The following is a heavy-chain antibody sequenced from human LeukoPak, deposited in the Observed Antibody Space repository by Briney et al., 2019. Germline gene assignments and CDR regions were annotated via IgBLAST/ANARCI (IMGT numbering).Heavy chain of an antibody. CDR1: GFTFSNYA. CDR2: IYYSGST. J-gene: IGHJ3*02. CDR3: ARESGRDGYSYAFDI. Sequence: GSLRLSCAASGFTFSNYAVSWIRQPPGKGLEWIGYIYYSGSTNYNPSLKSRVTISVDTSKNQFSLKLSSVTAADTAVYYCARESGRDGYSYAFDIWGQGTMVTVFS. D-gene: IGHD5-24*01. V-gene: IGHV4-59*01.